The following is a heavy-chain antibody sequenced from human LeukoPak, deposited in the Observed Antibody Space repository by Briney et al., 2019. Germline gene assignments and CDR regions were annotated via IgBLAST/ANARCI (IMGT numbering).Heavy chain of an antibody. J-gene: IGHJ3*02. V-gene: IGHV4-59*01. CDR1: GGSISSYY. Sequence: SETLSLTCTVSGGSISSYYWSWIRQPPGKGLEWIGYIYYSGSTNYNPSLKSRVTISVDTSKNQFSLKLSSVTAADTAVHYCASVGFGVFLDAFDIWGQGTMVTVSS. D-gene: IGHD3-10*01. CDR3: ASVGFGVFLDAFDI. CDR2: IYYSGST.